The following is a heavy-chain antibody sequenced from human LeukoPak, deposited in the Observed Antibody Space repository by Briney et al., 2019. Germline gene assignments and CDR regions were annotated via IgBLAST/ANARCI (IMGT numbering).Heavy chain of an antibody. J-gene: IGHJ4*02. CDR2: ISSNSSYI. CDR3: AREPALGGYFDY. CDR1: GSTFSSYG. V-gene: IGHV3-21*01. D-gene: IGHD1-14*01. Sequence: GGALRLSCAASGSTFSSYGMSWVRQAPGEGVEWVSSISSNSSYIYYADSVKGRFTISRDNSKNTLYLQMNSLRAEDTAVYYCAREPALGGYFDYWGQGTLVTVSS.